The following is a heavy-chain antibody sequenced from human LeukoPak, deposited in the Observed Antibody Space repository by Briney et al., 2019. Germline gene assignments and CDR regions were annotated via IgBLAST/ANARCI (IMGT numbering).Heavy chain of an antibody. J-gene: IGHJ3*02. CDR3: ARPRTGHDAFDI. CDR1: GDSISRSSYY. V-gene: IGHV4-39*01. Sequence: SETLSLTCVVSGDSISRSSYYWGWIRQPPGKGLEWIGSIYYSGSTYYNPSLKSRVTISVDTSKNQFSLKLSSVTAADTAVYYCARPRTGHDAFDIWGQGTMVTVSS. D-gene: IGHD3/OR15-3a*01. CDR2: IYYSGST.